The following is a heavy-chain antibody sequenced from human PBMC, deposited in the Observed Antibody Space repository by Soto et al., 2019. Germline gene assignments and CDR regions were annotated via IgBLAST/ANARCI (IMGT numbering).Heavy chain of an antibody. D-gene: IGHD3-10*01. CDR1: GGSISSSNW. V-gene: IGHV4-4*02. Sequence: SETLSLTCVVSGGSISSSNWWSWVRQPPGKGLEWIGQIHHSGATHYNPSLKSRVTISVDKSKNQFSLKLTSVTAADTAVYYCARVTMFRGVLPLHDLWGQGTLVTVSS. J-gene: IGHJ1*01. CDR3: ARVTMFRGVLPLHDL. CDR2: IHHSGAT.